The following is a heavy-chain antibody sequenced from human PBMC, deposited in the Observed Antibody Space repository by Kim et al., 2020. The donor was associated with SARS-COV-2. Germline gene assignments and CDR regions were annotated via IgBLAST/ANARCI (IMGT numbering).Heavy chain of an antibody. J-gene: IGHJ5*02. CDR3: AGTPPFGESPGGWFDP. D-gene: IGHD3-10*01. Sequence: ASVKVSCKASGYTFTSYAMHWVRQAPGQRLEWMGWINGGNGNKKYSQKFQGRVTITRDTSASTAYMELSSLRSEDTAVYYCAGTPPFGESPGGWFDPWGQGTLVTVSS. CDR2: INGGNGNK. V-gene: IGHV1-3*01. CDR1: GYTFTSYA.